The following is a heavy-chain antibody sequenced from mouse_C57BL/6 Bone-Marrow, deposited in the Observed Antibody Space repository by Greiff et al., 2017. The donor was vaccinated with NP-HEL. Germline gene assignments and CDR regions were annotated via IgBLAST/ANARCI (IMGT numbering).Heavy chain of an antibody. CDR3: ARSRFAY. Sequence: VKLMESGAELARPGASVKMSCKASGYTFTSYTMHWVNQRPGQGLEWIGYINPSSGYTKYNQKFKDKATLTADKSSSTAYMQLSSLTSEDSAVYYCARSRFAYWGQGTLVTVSA. CDR2: INPSSGYT. V-gene: IGHV1-4*01. J-gene: IGHJ3*01. CDR1: GYTFTSYT.